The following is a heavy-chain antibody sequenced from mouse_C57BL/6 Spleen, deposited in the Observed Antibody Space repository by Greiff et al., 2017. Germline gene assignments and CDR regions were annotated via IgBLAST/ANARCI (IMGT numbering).Heavy chain of an antibody. CDR3: ARRYDYDGYYYAMDY. CDR1: GFTFSDYY. Sequence: EVKLVESGGGFVQPGGSLKLSCAASGFTFSDYYMYWVRQTPEKRLEWVAYISNGGGSTYYPDTVKGRFTITRDNAKNTLYLQRSRLKSEDTAMYYCARRYDYDGYYYAMDYWGQGTSVTVSS. D-gene: IGHD2-4*01. V-gene: IGHV5-12*01. CDR2: ISNGGGST. J-gene: IGHJ4*01.